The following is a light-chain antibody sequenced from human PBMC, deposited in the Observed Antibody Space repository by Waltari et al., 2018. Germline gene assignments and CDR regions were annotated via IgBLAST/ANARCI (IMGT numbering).Light chain of an antibody. CDR2: SIS. CDR3: LLYYGDAQLGV. J-gene: IGLJ3*02. CDR1: TGAVTIGYY. V-gene: IGLV7-43*01. Sequence: QTVVTQEPSLTVSLGGTVTLTCASSTGAVTIGYYPNWFQQKPGPAPRSLIYSISKQHSWTPARFSGSLLGGKAALTLSGAQPEDEAEYYCLLYYGDAQLGVFGGGTKLTVL.